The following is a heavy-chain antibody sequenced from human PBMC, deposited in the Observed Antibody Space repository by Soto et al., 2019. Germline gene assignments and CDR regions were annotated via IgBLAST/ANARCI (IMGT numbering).Heavy chain of an antibody. J-gene: IGHJ4*02. V-gene: IGHV3-7*03. CDR1: GFTFRSYW. D-gene: IGHD3-22*01. Sequence: GGSLRLSCAASGFTFRSYWMSWVRQAPGKGLEWVAKIRQDGSEKYYVDSVKGRFTISRDNARKSLYLQMDGLRVEDTAVYFCAKDGPDDSSGYFSFDYWGQGALVTVSS. CDR3: AKDGPDDSSGYFSFDY. CDR2: IRQDGSEK.